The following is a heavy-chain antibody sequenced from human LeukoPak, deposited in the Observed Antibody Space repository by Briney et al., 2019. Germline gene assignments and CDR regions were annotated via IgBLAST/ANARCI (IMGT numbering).Heavy chain of an antibody. D-gene: IGHD6-19*01. V-gene: IGHV1-18*01. CDR1: GYTFTSYG. Sequence: ASVKVSCKASGYTFTSYGISWVRQAPGQGLEWMGWISAYNGNTNYAQKFQGRVTMTTDTSTSTAYMELRSLRSDDTAVYYCARDSRIAVAGTSDYWGQGTLVTVSS. CDR2: ISAYNGNT. J-gene: IGHJ4*02. CDR3: ARDSRIAVAGTSDY.